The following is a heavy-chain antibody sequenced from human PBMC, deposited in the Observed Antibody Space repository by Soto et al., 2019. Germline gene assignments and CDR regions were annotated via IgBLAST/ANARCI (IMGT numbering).Heavy chain of an antibody. CDR1: GFTFSSYA. Sequence: EVQLLESGGGLVQPGGSLRLSCAASGFTFSSYAMSWVRQAPGKGLEWVSAISGSGGSTYYADSVKGRFTISRDNSKNTMYLQMNSLRAEDTAVYYCAKAPYYDFWSGYTYYFDSGGQGTLVTVSS. V-gene: IGHV3-23*01. CDR2: ISGSGGST. J-gene: IGHJ4*02. CDR3: AKAPYYDFWSGYTYYFDS. D-gene: IGHD3-3*01.